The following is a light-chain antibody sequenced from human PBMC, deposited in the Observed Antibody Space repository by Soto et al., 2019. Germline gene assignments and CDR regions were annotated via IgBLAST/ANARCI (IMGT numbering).Light chain of an antibody. V-gene: IGKV3-15*01. CDR3: QQYNNWSA. CDR2: DAS. Sequence: VMTQSPATLSVSPGERATLSCRASQSVSSKLAWYQQKPGQAPRLLIYDASTRATGIPARFSGSGSGTEFTLTISSLQSEDFAVYYCQQYNNWSAFGQGTKVDIK. CDR1: QSVSSK. J-gene: IGKJ1*01.